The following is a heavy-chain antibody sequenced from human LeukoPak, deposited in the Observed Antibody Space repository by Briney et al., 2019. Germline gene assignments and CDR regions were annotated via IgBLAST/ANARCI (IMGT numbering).Heavy chain of an antibody. D-gene: IGHD6-13*01. J-gene: IGHJ6*04. CDR3: ARDYERVAAAGTWVPLDV. Sequence: GSLRLSCAASGFTFSSYSMNCVRQAPGKGLEWVSYISSSSSTIYYSDSVKGRFTISRDNAKNSLYLQMNSLRAEDTAVYYCARDYERVAAAGTWVPLDVWGKGTTVTVSS. V-gene: IGHV3-48*04. CDR2: ISSSSSTI. CDR1: GFTFSSYS.